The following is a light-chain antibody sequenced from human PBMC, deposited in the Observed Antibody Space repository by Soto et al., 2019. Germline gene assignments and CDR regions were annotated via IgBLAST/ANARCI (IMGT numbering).Light chain of an antibody. Sequence: DIQMTQSPSYLSASVGDRVTITCQASQDISNYLNWYQQKPGKAPKLLIYDASDLETGVPSRFSGGGSGTDFTFTISSLQPEDIATYYCQQYDILPYTFGQGTKLEIK. CDR1: QDISNY. J-gene: IGKJ2*01. V-gene: IGKV1-33*01. CDR2: DAS. CDR3: QQYDILPYT.